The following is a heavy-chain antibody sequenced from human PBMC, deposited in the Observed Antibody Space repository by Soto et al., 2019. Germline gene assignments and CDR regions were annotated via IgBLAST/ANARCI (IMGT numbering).Heavy chain of an antibody. CDR1: GGSISSGDYY. J-gene: IGHJ6*02. V-gene: IGHV4-30-4*01. CDR2: IYYSGST. CDR3: ARDPVPRNYGMDV. Sequence: SETLSLTCTVSGGSISSGDYYWSWIRQPPGKGLEWIGYIYYSGSTYYNPSLKSRVTISVDTSKSQFSLKLSSVTAADTAVYYCARDPVPRNYGMDVWGQGTTATVSS. D-gene: IGHD6-6*01.